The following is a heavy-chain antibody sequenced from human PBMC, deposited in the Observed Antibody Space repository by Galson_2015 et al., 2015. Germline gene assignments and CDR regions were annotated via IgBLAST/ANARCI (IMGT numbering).Heavy chain of an antibody. D-gene: IGHD6-13*01. V-gene: IGHV1-58*01. J-gene: IGHJ4*02. CDR3: AADRAYSSSWYYFDY. CDR2: IVVGSGNT. Sequence: SVKVSCKASGFTFTSSAVQWVRQARGQRLEWIGWIVVGSGNTNYAQKFQERVTITRDMSTSTAYMGLSSLRSEDTAVYYCAADRAYSSSWYYFDYWGQGTLVTVSS. CDR1: GFTFTSSA.